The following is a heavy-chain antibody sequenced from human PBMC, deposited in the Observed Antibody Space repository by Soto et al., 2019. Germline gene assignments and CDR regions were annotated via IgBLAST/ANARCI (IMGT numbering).Heavy chain of an antibody. CDR1: GFTFSSYS. CDR2: ISSSSSTI. Sequence: GGSLRLSCAASGFTFSSYSMNWVRQAPGKGLEWVSYISSSSSTIYYADSVKGRFTISRDNSKNTLYLQMNSLRAEDTAVYYCAKYGYRSSWYFHYWGQGTLVTVSS. CDR3: AKYGYRSSWYFHY. V-gene: IGHV3-48*01. J-gene: IGHJ4*02. D-gene: IGHD6-13*01.